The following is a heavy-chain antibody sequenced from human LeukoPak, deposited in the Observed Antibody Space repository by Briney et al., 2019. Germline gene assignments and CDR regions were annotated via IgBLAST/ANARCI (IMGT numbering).Heavy chain of an antibody. CDR3: ARDLSGSLYFDY. D-gene: IGHD3-10*01. J-gene: IGHJ4*02. Sequence: SETLSLTCTVSGGSISSYYWSWIRQPAGKGLKWIGRIYTSGSTNYNPSLKSRVSISVGTSNNQFSLRVTSVTAADTAIYYCARDLSGSLYFDYWGQGILVTVSA. CDR2: IYTSGST. V-gene: IGHV4-4*07. CDR1: GGSISSYY.